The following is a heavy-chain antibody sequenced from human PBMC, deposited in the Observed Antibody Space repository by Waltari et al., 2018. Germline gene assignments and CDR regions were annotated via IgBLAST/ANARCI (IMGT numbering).Heavy chain of an antibody. Sequence: QLQLQELGPGLVNPSETLLLTCTVSGGSISTQPYYWGWIRQPPGKGLEWIGSFYYSGSTYYNPSLKSRVHISVDSSKNQFSLKLNSVTAADTALYYCARHQVYCGDDRCYPPFDHWGQGTLVNVSS. V-gene: IGHV4-39*01. CDR2: FYYSGST. CDR1: GGSISTQPYY. J-gene: IGHJ4*02. D-gene: IGHD2-21*01. CDR3: ARHQVYCGDDRCYPPFDH.